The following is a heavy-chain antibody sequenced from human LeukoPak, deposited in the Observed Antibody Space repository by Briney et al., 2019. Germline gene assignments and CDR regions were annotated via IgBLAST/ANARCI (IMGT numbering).Heavy chain of an antibody. J-gene: IGHJ4*02. CDR3: AKEVLDSSGYYPGGYFDY. D-gene: IGHD3-22*01. V-gene: IGHV3-53*01. Sequence: PGGSLRLSCAASGFTVSINYMSWVRQAPGKGLEWVSVIYSGDNTYYADSVKGRFTISRDNSKNTVYLQMNSLRAEDTAVYYCAKEVLDSSGYYPGGYFDYWGQGTLVTVSS. CDR1: GFTVSINY. CDR2: IYSGDNT.